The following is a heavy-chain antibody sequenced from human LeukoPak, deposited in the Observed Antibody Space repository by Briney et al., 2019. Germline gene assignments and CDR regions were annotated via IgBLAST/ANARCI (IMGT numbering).Heavy chain of an antibody. CDR3: VRSDRETYAFDI. CDR1: GISVSSNY. V-gene: IGHV3-53*01. J-gene: IGHJ3*02. D-gene: IGHD3-10*01. Sequence: GGSLTLSCAASGISVSSNYMNWVHQAPGKGLEWVSVIYSGGSTYYADSVKGRFTISGDNAENSLYLQVNNLRVEDTAVYYCVRSDRETYAFDIWGQGAMVTVSS. CDR2: IYSGGST.